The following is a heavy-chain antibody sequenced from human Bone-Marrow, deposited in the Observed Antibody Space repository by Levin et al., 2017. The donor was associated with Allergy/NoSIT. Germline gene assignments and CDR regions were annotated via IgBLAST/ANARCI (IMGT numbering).Heavy chain of an antibody. CDR2: INPNSGGT. Sequence: GASVKVSCKASGYTFTGYYMHWVRQAPGQGLEWMGWINPNSGGTNYAQKFQGRVTMTRDTSISTAYMELSRLRSDDTAVYYCASRNYYGSGSYYTARFNYYYYGMDVWGQGTTVTVSS. CDR3: ASRNYYGSGSYYTARFNYYYYGMDV. D-gene: IGHD3-10*01. V-gene: IGHV1-2*02. J-gene: IGHJ6*02. CDR1: GYTFTGYY.